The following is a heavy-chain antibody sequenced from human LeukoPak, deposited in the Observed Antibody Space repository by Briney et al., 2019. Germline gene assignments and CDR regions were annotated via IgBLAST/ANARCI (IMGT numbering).Heavy chain of an antibody. CDR2: IYYSGST. CDR3: ARGYYYDTTGYVEYFQN. CDR1: GGSISSGTYY. J-gene: IGHJ1*01. V-gene: IGHV4-31*03. Sequence: SQTLSLTCTVSGGSISSGTYYWTWIRQHPGKGLEWIVYIYYSGSTYYNPSLKSRLTISVDTSKNQFSLKLSSVTAADAAVYYCARGYYYDTTGYVEYFQNWGQGTLVTVSS. D-gene: IGHD3-22*01.